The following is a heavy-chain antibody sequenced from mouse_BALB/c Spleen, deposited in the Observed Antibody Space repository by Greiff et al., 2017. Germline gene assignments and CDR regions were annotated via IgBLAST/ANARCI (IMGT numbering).Heavy chain of an antibody. CDR1: GFNIKDSY. D-gene: IGHD1-1*01. CDR3: AGEEVYYRGMDY. V-gene: IGHV14-3*02. CDR2: IDPANGNT. J-gene: IGHJ4*01. Sequence: VQLQQSGAELVKPGASVKLSCTASGFNIKDSYMHWVKQRPEQGLEWIGRIDPANGNTKYDPKFQGKATITADTSSNTAYLQLSSLTSEDTAVYYCAGEEVYYRGMDYWGQGTSVTVSS.